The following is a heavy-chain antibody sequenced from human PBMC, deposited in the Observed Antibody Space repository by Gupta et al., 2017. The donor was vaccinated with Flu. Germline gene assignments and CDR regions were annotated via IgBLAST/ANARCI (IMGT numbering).Heavy chain of an antibody. J-gene: IGHJ4*02. Sequence: EVQLVESGGGLVQPGGSLRLSCAASGFTFSSYEFNWVRQAPGKGLEWLSYISSGGPTIYYADSVKGRFTISRDNAKKSLYLQMNSLRAEDTAVYYCARDVRGATGFDYWGQGTLVTVSS. CDR1: GFTFSSYE. CDR2: ISSGGPTI. V-gene: IGHV3-48*03. D-gene: IGHD1-26*01. CDR3: ARDVRGATGFDY.